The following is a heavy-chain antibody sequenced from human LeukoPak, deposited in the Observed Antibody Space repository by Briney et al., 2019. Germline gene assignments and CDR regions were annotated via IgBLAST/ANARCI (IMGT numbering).Heavy chain of an antibody. CDR3: ARDHYYRSGSYYVY. J-gene: IGHJ4*02. Sequence: GGSLRLSCAASGLTFSSYWMIWLRQAPGKGLEGVANIKQDESEKYYVDSVKGRFTISRDNAKNSLYLQMNSLRAEDTAVYYCARDHYYRSGSYYVYWGQGTLVTVSS. V-gene: IGHV3-7*04. D-gene: IGHD3-10*01. CDR1: GLTFSSYW. CDR2: IKQDESEK.